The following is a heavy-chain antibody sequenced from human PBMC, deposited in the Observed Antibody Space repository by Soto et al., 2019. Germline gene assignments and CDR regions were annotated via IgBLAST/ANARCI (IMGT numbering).Heavy chain of an antibody. CDR2: IYYSGST. J-gene: IGHJ4*02. Sequence: SETLSLTCTVSGGSIRSCDYYWSWIRQPPGKGLEWIGYIYYSGSTYYNPSLKSRVTISVDTSKNQFSLKLSSVTAADTAVYYCARDRPITMVRGSYFDYWGQGTLVTVSS. CDR1: GGSIRSCDYY. V-gene: IGHV4-30-4*01. D-gene: IGHD3-10*01. CDR3: ARDRPITMVRGSYFDY.